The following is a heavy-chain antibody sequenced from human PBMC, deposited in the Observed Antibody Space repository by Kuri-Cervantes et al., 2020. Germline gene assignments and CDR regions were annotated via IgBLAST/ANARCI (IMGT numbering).Heavy chain of an antibody. CDR3: ARDSGYDSRGAFDY. Sequence: GGSLRLSCAASGFTFSSYAMSWVRQAPGKGLEWVAVISYDGSNKYYADSVKGRFTISRDNSKNTLYLQMNSLRAEDTAVYYCARDSGYDSRGAFDYWGQGTLVTVSS. D-gene: IGHD3-22*01. CDR1: GFTFSSYA. J-gene: IGHJ4*02. V-gene: IGHV3-30-3*01. CDR2: ISYDGSNK.